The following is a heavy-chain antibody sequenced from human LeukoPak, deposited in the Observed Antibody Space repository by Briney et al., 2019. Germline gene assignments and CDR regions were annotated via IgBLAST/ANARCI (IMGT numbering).Heavy chain of an antibody. V-gene: IGHV3-53*05. CDR3: AEEAVWRLLFGHRYFHL. Sequence: GGSLRLSCAASGFTVSSNYMSWVRQAPGKGLEWVSIIYSGGSTFYAASVTGGFTISRGNSKNTLYLQMNSLRDAETAGYYCAEEAVWRLLFGHRYFHLWGRGTLVTLSS. CDR1: GFTVSSNY. D-gene: IGHD2-21*02. J-gene: IGHJ2*01. CDR2: IYSGGST.